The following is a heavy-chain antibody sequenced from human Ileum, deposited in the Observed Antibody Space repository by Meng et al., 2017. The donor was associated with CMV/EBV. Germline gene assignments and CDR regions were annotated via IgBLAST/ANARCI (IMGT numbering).Heavy chain of an antibody. CDR3: AREIINLDRMDV. J-gene: IGHJ6*02. CDR1: GYTFTSYG. CDR2: INPSSGNS. V-gene: IGHV1-8*02. Sequence: ASVKVSCKASGYTFTSYGISWVRQASGQGLEWMGGINPSSGNSGYADKFQGRVTMTRNTSISTVYMEVSGLTSADTGVYYCAREIINLDRMDVWGQGTTVTVSS.